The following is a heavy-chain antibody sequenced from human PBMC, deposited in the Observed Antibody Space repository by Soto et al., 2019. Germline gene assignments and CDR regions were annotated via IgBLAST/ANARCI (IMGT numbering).Heavy chain of an antibody. CDR2: ISYDGSNK. D-gene: IGHD3-22*01. CDR3: ARDRAPSTYYYDSSGYRSTAFDI. Sequence: PWGALRVSCASSDFTFSIYAMHWVRQAPGKGLEWLGVISYDGSNKYYADSVKGRFTISRDNSKNTLYLQMNSLRAEDTAVYYCARDRAPSTYYYDSSGYRSTAFDIWGQGTMVTVSS. CDR1: DFTFSIYA. V-gene: IGHV3-30-3*01. J-gene: IGHJ3*02.